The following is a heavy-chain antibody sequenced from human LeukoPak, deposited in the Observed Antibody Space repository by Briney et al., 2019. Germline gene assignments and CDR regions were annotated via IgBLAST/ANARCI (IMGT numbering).Heavy chain of an antibody. Sequence: SETLSLTCTVSGGSISNYYWSWIRQPPGKGLEWIGYIYYSGSTNYNPSLKSRVTISVDTSKNQFSLKLSSVTAADTAVYYCARVRQQQLDHDAFDIWGQGTMVTVSS. CDR2: IYYSGST. CDR1: GGSISNYY. D-gene: IGHD6-13*01. V-gene: IGHV4-59*01. J-gene: IGHJ3*02. CDR3: ARVRQQQLDHDAFDI.